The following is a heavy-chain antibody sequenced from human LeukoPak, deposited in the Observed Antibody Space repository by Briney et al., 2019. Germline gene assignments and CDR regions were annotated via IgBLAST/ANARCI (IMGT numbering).Heavy chain of an antibody. CDR3: ARVDSGYDLFSSNYYYYMDV. J-gene: IGHJ6*03. CDR2: IYYSGST. Sequence: PSETLSLTCTVSGGSISSYYWSWIRQPPGKGLEWIGYIYYSGSTNYNSSLKSRVTISVDTSKNQFSLKLSSVTAADTAVYYCARVDSGYDLFSSNYYYYMDVWGKGTTVTVSS. CDR1: GGSISSYY. V-gene: IGHV4-59*01. D-gene: IGHD5-12*01.